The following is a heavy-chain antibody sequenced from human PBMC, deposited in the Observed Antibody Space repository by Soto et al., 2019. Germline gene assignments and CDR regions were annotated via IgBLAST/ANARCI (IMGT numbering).Heavy chain of an antibody. Sequence: QVQLQESGPGLVKPSGTLSLTCAVSGGSVSSNNWWSWVRQSPGKGLEWMGEIYHSGSAHYNPSLKSRATISLDKSKHRLALGLTSVTAADTAVYYCARVPGVVVSADDAFDIWGPGTRVIVSS. D-gene: IGHD2-21*02. CDR3: ARVPGVVVSADDAFDI. J-gene: IGHJ3*02. V-gene: IGHV4-4*02. CDR2: IYHSGSA. CDR1: GGSVSSNNW.